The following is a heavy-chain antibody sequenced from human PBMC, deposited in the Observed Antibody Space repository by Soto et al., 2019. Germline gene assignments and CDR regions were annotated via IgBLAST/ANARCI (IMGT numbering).Heavy chain of an antibody. CDR1: AFTFILAL. CDR2: ITPDGTTT. CDR3: ARELASSRGY. V-gene: IGHV3-74*01. D-gene: IGHD2-2*01. J-gene: IGHJ4*02. Sequence: PERYLRLSCASSAFTFILALMSWVPQAPDRGLVWISRITPDGTTTSYADSVKGRFTISRDNAKNSVYLQMNSWRAEDTAVYYCARELASSRGYWGQGP.